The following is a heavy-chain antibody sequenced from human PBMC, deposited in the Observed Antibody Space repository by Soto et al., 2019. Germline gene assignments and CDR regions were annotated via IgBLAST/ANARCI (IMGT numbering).Heavy chain of an antibody. CDR3: VTEPRDIVVLKGATAGFHS. D-gene: IGHD2-15*01. CDR1: EFTFRNYW. V-gene: IGHV3-74*01. Sequence: GGPLRLSCAASEFTFRNYWMHWVRQVPGKGLVWVSRVNREGSGTRYADAVRGRFTISRDNAKNTVYLQMKSLRPEGTAVSYCVTEPRDIVVLKGATAGFHSWGQGT. J-gene: IGHJ4*02. CDR2: VNREGSGT.